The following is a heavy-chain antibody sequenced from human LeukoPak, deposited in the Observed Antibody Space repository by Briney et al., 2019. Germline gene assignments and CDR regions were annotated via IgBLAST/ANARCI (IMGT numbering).Heavy chain of an antibody. V-gene: IGHV4-4*02. D-gene: IGHD4-17*01. CDR2: IYHSGST. CDR3: ARARYGDYASDFDY. CDR1: GGSIKSNNW. Sequence: SGTLSLTCAVSGGSIKSNNWWSWVRQPPGKGLEWIGEIYHSGSTNYNPSLESRVTVSVDTSKNQFSLKLSSVTAADTAVYYCARARYGDYASDFDYWGQGTLVTVSS. J-gene: IGHJ4*02.